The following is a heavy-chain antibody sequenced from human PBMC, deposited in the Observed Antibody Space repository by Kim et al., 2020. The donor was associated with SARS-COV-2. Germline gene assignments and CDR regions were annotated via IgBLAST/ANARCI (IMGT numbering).Heavy chain of an antibody. J-gene: IGHJ5*02. V-gene: IGHV4-39*01. CDR3: ASQKYYDILTGYYTGWFDP. D-gene: IGHD3-9*01. CDR2: FYYSGTT. Sequence: SETLSLTCTVSGGSISSSSYYWGWIRQPPGKGLVWIGSFYYSGTTYYNPSLKSRVTISVDTSKNQFSLKLSSVTAADTAVYYCASQKYYDILTGYYTGWFDPWGQGTLVTVSS. CDR1: GGSISSSSYY.